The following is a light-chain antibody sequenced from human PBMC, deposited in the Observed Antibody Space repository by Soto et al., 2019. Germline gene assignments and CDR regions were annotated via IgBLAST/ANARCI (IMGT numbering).Light chain of an antibody. V-gene: IGLV4-69*01. J-gene: IGLJ2*01. CDR2: VKSDGSH. CDR3: QTWGTVV. Sequence: QLVLTQSPSASASLGASVKLTCTLSSGHNSYAIAWHQQQPEKGPRYLMKVKSDGSHTKGDGIPDRFSVSSSGAERYLTISSLQSEDEADYYCQTWGTVVFGGGTKLTVL. CDR1: SGHNSYA.